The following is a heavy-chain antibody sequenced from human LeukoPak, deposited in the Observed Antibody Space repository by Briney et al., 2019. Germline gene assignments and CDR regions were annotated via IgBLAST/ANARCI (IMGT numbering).Heavy chain of an antibody. D-gene: IGHD3-22*01. CDR1: GFTFSSYG. V-gene: IGHV3-30*02. CDR2: IRFDGSNK. CDR3: AKDWDDNSGYPY. Sequence: GGSLRLSCAASGFTFSSYGMHWVRQAPGKGLEWVAFIRFDGSNKYYGDSVKGRFTISRDNSKNTLYLQMNSLRAEDTAVYYCAKDWDDNSGYPYWGQGSLVTVSS. J-gene: IGHJ4*02.